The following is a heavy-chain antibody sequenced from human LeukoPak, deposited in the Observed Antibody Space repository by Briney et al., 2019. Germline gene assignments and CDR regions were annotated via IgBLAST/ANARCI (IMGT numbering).Heavy chain of an antibody. D-gene: IGHD6-13*01. Sequence: PGGSLRLSCAASGFTVSSNYMSWVRQAPGKGLEWVSVIYSGGSTYYADSVKGRFTISRDNSKNTLYLQMNSLRAEDTAVYYCARSLIAAAGNGYWGQGTLVTVSS. CDR2: IYSGGST. J-gene: IGHJ4*02. CDR3: ARSLIAAAGNGY. V-gene: IGHV3-66*01. CDR1: GFTVSSNY.